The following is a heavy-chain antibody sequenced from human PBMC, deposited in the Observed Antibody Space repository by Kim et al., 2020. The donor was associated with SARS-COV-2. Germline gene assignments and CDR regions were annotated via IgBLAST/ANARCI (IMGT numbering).Heavy chain of an antibody. D-gene: IGHD4-17*01. J-gene: IGHJ6*02. V-gene: IGHV1-3*01. Sequence: ASVKVSCKASGYTFTSYAMHWVHQAPGQRLEWMGWINAGNGNTKYSQKFQGRVTITRDTSASTAYMELSSLRSEDTAVYYCARDIPPATVTTTGNGMDVWGQGTTVTVSS. CDR1: GYTFTSYA. CDR3: ARDIPPATVTTTGNGMDV. CDR2: INAGNGNT.